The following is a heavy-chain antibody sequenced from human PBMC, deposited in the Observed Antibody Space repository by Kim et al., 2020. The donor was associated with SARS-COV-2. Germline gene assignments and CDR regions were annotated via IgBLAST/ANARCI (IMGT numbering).Heavy chain of an antibody. CDR3: ARARYIVLRSYYYYYGMDV. CDR1: GGSFSGYY. D-gene: IGHD2-8*01. V-gene: IGHV4-34*01. Sequence: SETLSLTCAVYGGSFSGYYWSWIRQPPGKGLEWIGEINHSGSTNYNPSLKSRVTISVDTSKNQFSLKLSSVTAADTAVYYCARARYIVLRSYYYYYGMDVWGQGTTVTVSS. J-gene: IGHJ6*02. CDR2: INHSGST.